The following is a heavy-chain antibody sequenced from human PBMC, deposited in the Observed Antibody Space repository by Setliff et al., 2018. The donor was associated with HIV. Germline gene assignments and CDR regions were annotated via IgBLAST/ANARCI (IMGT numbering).Heavy chain of an antibody. CDR1: GDSINTHY. CDR3: ARSPVGAGASFP. D-gene: IGHD1-26*01. Sequence: SETLSLTCTVSGDSINTHYWSWIRQPPGKGLEWIGCISHSCNTNFNPSLNSRFTISLDTSNNLFSLRLTSLTAADTAIYYCARSPVGAGASFPWGRGILVTVSS. CDR2: ISHSCNT. V-gene: IGHV4-59*11. J-gene: IGHJ5*02.